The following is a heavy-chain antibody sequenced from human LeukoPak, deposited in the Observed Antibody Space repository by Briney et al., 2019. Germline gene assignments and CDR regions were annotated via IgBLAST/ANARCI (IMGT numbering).Heavy chain of an antibody. J-gene: IGHJ5*02. CDR1: GYTFTSYA. Sequence: ASVKVSCKASGYTFTSYAMHWVRQAPGQRLEWMGWINAGNGNTKCSQEFQGRVTITRDTSASTAYMELSSLRSEDMAVYYCARSGSFYNWFDPWGQGTLVTVSS. D-gene: IGHD1-26*01. CDR3: ARSGSFYNWFDP. CDR2: INAGNGNT. V-gene: IGHV1-3*03.